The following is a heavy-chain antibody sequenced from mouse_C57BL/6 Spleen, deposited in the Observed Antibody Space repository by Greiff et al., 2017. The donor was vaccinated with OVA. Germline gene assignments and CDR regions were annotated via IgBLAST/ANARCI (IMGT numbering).Heavy chain of an antibody. Sequence: EVQGVESGEGLVKPAGSLKLSCAASGFTFSSYAMSWVRQTPEKRLEWVAYISSGGDYIYYADTVKGRFTISRDNARNTLYLQMSSLKSEDTAMYYCTRGEGAQATSAMDYWGQGTSVTVSS. CDR3: TRGEGAQATSAMDY. CDR2: ISSGGDYI. J-gene: IGHJ4*01. V-gene: IGHV5-9-1*02. CDR1: GFTFSSYA. D-gene: IGHD3-2*02.